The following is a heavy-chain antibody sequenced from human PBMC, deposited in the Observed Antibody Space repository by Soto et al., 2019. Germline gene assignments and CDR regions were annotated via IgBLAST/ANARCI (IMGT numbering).Heavy chain of an antibody. CDR3: AKDIAGKGSYYYYHGMDV. J-gene: IGHJ6*02. CDR2: ISWNSGSI. CDR1: GFTFDAYA. Sequence: EVQLVESGGGLVQPGRPLRLSCAASGFTFDAYAMHWVRQAPGKGLEWVAGISWNSGSIGYADSVKARFTISRDNAKNSLYLQMNSLRGHDTASYYCAKDIAGKGSYYYYHGMDVWGQETTVTISS. V-gene: IGHV3-9*01.